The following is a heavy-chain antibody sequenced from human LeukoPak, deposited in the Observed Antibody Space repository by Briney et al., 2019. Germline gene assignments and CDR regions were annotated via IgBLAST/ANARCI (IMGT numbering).Heavy chain of an antibody. Sequence: GGSLRLSCGASGFTFHEKYAMHWVRQAPGQGLEWVSGFSLDSDNVGYADSVRGRFTVSRDRAKNSLYLQMNYLRPEDTALYFCTKDMDPGGINVWGQGTTVIVSS. CDR1: GFTFHEKYA. J-gene: IGHJ6*02. CDR3: TKDMDPGGINV. V-gene: IGHV3-9*01. D-gene: IGHD2-2*03. CDR2: FSLDSDNV.